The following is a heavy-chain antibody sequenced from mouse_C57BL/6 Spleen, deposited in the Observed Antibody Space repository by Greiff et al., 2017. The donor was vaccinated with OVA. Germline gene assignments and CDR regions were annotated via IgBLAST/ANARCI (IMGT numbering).Heavy chain of an antibody. J-gene: IGHJ2*01. D-gene: IGHD1-1*01. CDR3: ARVYYGSSYLDY. CDR2: IDPSDSYT. CDR1: GYTFTSYW. V-gene: IGHV1-69*01. Sequence: QVQLQQPGAELVMPGASVKLSCKASGYTFTSYWMHWVKQRPGQGLEWIGEIDPSDSYTNSNQKFKGKSTLTVDKSSSTAYRQLSSLTSEDSAVDDGARVYYGSSYLDYWGQGTTLTVSS.